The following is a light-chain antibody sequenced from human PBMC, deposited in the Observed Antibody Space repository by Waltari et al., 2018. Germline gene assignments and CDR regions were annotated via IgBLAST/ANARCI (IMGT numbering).Light chain of an antibody. CDR2: GAS. V-gene: IGKV3D-15*01. J-gene: IGKJ1*01. CDR3: QQYNNWPPDPT. Sequence: IVMTQSTATLSVFPGERATLSCRASQSISSNLAWYQQKPGQAPRLLIYGASTRATGIPDRFTGSGSGIEFTLTINSLQSEDFAVYYCQQYNNWPPDPTFGQGTKVEIK. CDR1: QSISSN.